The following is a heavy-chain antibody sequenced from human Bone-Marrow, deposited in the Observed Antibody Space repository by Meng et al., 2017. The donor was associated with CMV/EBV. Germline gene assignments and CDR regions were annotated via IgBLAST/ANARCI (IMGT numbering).Heavy chain of an antibody. J-gene: IGHJ4*02. D-gene: IGHD2-2*01. CDR1: GFTFSSYW. V-gene: IGHV3-74*01. CDR3: ARDSRVGVVVPAAIGTRDY. CDR2: INSDGSST. Sequence: GESLKISCAASGFTFSSYWMHWVRQAPGKGLVWVSRINSDGSSTSYADSVKGRFTISRDNAKNTLYLQMNSLRAEDTAVYYCARDSRVGVVVPAAIGTRDYWGQGTLVTVSS.